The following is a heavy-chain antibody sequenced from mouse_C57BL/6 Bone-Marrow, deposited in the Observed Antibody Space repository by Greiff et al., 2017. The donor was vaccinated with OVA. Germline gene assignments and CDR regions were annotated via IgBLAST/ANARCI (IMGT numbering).Heavy chain of an antibody. V-gene: IGHV1-55*01. D-gene: IGHD2-4*01. CDR1: GYTFTSYW. CDR2: IYPGSGST. CDR3: ARGDFDYDGAY. Sequence: VKLQQPGAELVKPGASVKMSCKASGYTFTSYWITWVKQRPGQGLEWIGDIYPGSGSTNYNEKFKSKATLTVDTSSSTAYMQLSSLTSEDSAVYYCARGDFDYDGAYWGQGTLVTVSA. J-gene: IGHJ3*01.